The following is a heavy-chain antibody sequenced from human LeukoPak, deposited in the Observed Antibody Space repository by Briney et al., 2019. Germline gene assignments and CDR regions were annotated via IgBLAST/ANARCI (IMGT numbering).Heavy chain of an antibody. CDR3: GRISSGWYRGPFDY. V-gene: IGHV3-9*01. Sequence: QPGGSLRLSCAASGFTFDDFAMHWVRQVPGKGLEWVSGISWNSDIIDYADSVKGRFTISRDNAKNSLYLRMNSLRSEGTALYYCGRISSGWYRGPFDYWGLGTLVTVSS. D-gene: IGHD6-19*01. CDR1: GFTFDDFA. CDR2: ISWNSDII. J-gene: IGHJ4*02.